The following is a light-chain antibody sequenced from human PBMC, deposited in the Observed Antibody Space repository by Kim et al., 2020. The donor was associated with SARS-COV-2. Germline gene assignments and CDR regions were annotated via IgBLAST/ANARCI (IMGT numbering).Light chain of an antibody. CDR2: DVS. J-gene: IGLJ2*01. CDR1: SSDVGGYNY. CDR3: SSYTSSSTLEVV. V-gene: IGLV2-14*03. Sequence: SFTISCPGTSSDVGGYNYVSWYQQHPGKAPKLMIYDVSNRPSGVSNRFSGSKSGNTASLTISGLQAEDEADYYCSSYTSSSTLEVVFGGGTQLTVL.